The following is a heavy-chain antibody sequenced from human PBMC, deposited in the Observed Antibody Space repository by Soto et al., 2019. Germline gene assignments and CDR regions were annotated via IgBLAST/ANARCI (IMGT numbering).Heavy chain of an antibody. D-gene: IGHD3-3*01. CDR1: GGSVTNSSYY. CDR3: ARATVRFLEWLSPGAFDY. Sequence: SEALSLTCTVSGGSVTNSSYYWGWIRQSPGKGLEWIGYIYYSGSSYYNPSLKSRVTISVDTSKNQFSLKLSSVTAADTAVYYCARATVRFLEWLSPGAFDYWGQGILVTAPQ. V-gene: IGHV4-61*01. J-gene: IGHJ4*02. CDR2: IYYSGSS.